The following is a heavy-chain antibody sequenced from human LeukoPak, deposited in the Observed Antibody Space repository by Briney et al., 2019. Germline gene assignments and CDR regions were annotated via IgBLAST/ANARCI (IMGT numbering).Heavy chain of an antibody. Sequence: GGSLRLSCAASGFTFSSYALSWVRQAPGKGLEWVSAIGGSGDNRYYADSAKGRFTISRDNSKNTLYLQMNSLRAEDTAVYYCAKEDLLMVDYWGQGTLVTVSS. CDR2: IGGSGDNR. D-gene: IGHD3-9*01. CDR1: GFTFSSYA. CDR3: AKEDLLMVDY. J-gene: IGHJ4*02. V-gene: IGHV3-23*01.